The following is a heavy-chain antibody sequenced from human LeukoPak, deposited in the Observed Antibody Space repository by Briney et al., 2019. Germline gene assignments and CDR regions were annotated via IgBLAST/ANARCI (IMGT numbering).Heavy chain of an antibody. D-gene: IGHD2-2*02. V-gene: IGHV3-7*01. J-gene: IGHJ3*02. CDR2: IKQDGSEK. CDR1: GFTFSSYW. Sequence: PGGSLRLSCAASGFTFSSYWMSWVRQAPGKGLEWVANIKQDGSEKYYVDSVKGRFTISRDNAKSSLYLQMNSLRAEDTAVYYCARDLGYCSSTSCYTTDAFDIWGQGTMVTVSS. CDR3: ARDLGYCSSTSCYTTDAFDI.